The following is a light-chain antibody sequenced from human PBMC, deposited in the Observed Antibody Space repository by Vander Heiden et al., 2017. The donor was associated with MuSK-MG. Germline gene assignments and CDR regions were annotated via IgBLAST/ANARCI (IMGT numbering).Light chain of an antibody. CDR2: GNS. Sequence: QSVLTQPPSVSGAPGQRVTVSCTGSSSNIGAGYGVHWYQQLPGKAPKLLIYGNSNRPSGVPDRFSGSKSGTSASLAITGLQAEDEADYYCQSYDSSLSAPVFGGGTKLTVL. V-gene: IGLV1-40*01. CDR3: QSYDSSLSAPV. J-gene: IGLJ2*01. CDR1: SSNIGAGYG.